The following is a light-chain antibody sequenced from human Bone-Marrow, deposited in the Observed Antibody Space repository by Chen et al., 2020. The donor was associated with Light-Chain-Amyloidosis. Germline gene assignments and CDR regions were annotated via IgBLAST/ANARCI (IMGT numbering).Light chain of an antibody. J-gene: IGKJ5*01. V-gene: IGKV1-39*01. CDR3: QQTFMTPRA. CDR2: AAS. CDR1: QSINNY. Sequence: DIQMTQSPSSLSASVGDRVTITCRASQSINNYLNWYQHRPGEAPKLLIHAASTLHGGVPSRFSGSGSWTYFTLTITSLQPEDFATYYCQQTFMTPRAFGQGTRLEIK.